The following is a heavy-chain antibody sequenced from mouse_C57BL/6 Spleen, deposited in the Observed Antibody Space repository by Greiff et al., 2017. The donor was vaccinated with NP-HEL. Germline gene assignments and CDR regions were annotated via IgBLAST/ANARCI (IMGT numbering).Heavy chain of an antibody. CDR1: GYTFTSYW. D-gene: IGHD2-5*01. Sequence: QVQLQQPGAELVMPGASVKLSCKASGYTFTSYWMHWVKQRPGQGLEWIGEIDPSDSYTNYNQKFKGKSTLTVDKSSSTAYMQLSSLTSEDSAVYYCARRGYSNYLWYFDVWGTGTTVTVSS. CDR2: IDPSDSYT. V-gene: IGHV1-69*01. J-gene: IGHJ1*03. CDR3: ARRGYSNYLWYFDV.